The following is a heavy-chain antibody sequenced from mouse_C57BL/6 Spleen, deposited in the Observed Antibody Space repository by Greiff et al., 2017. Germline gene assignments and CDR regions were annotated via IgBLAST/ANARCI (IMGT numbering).Heavy chain of an antibody. CDR1: GYTFTSYW. CDR2: IHPNSGST. Sequence: QVQLKQPGAELVKPGASVKLSCKASGYTFTSYWMHWVKQRPGQGLEWIGMIHPNSGSTNYNEKFKSKATLTVDKSSSTAYMQLSSLTSEDSAVYYCARRELGGYWGFAYWGQGTLVTVSA. J-gene: IGHJ3*01. V-gene: IGHV1-64*01. D-gene: IGHD2-3*01. CDR3: ARRELGGYWGFAY.